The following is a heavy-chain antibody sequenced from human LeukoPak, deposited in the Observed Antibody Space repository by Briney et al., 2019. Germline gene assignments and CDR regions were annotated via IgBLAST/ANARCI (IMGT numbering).Heavy chain of an antibody. CDR1: GFTFSSYG. V-gene: IGHV3-30*02. Sequence: GGSPRLSCAASGFTFSSYGMHWVRQAPGKGLEWVAFIRYDGNNKNYADSVKGRFTISRDNSKNTLYLHMNSLRAEDTAVYYCARSVNTGYMDVWGKGTTVTVPS. CDR3: ARSVNTGYMDV. J-gene: IGHJ6*03. D-gene: IGHD4-17*01. CDR2: IRYDGNNK.